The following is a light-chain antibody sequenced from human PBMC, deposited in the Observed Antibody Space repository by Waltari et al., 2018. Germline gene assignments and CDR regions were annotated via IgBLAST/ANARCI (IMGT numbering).Light chain of an antibody. Sequence: QSVLTQPPSVSGAPGQMVTISCTGSSSNIGANYDVHWYQQLPRTAPKLLIHGNSNRPSGVPDRVSGSKSGTSASLAITGLQAEDEADYYCQTYDSNLSGVVFGGGTKLTVL. V-gene: IGLV1-40*01. J-gene: IGLJ3*02. CDR3: QTYDSNLSGVV. CDR1: SSNIGANYD. CDR2: GNS.